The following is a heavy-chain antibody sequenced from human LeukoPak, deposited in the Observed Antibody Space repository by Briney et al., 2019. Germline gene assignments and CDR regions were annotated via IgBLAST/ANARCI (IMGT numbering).Heavy chain of an antibody. D-gene: IGHD3-9*01. CDR2: ISSNSSYI. CDR3: ASLMGPNYYYYMDV. CDR1: GFTFSSYS. J-gene: IGHJ6*03. Sequence: GGSLRLSCAASGFTFSSYSMNWVRQAPGKGLEWVSSISSNSSYIYYADSVKGRFTISRDNAKNSLYLQMNSLRAEDTAVYYCASLMGPNYYYYMDVWGKGTTVTVSS. V-gene: IGHV3-21*01.